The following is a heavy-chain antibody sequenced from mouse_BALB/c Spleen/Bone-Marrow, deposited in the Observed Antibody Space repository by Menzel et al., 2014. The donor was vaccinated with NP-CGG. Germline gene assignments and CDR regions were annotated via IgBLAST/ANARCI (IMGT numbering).Heavy chain of an antibody. CDR1: GYTFTTYD. CDR3: ARNYRYAWFVY. CDR2: IFPGDGTT. D-gene: IGHD2-14*01. J-gene: IGHJ3*01. V-gene: IGHV1S56*01. Sequence: VQGVESGAELVKPGASVKLSCKASGYTFTTYDINWVRQRPEQGLEWIGWIFPGDGTTKYNEKFKGKATLTTDKSSSTAYMQLSRLTSEDSAVYFCARNYRYAWFVYWGQGTLVTVSA.